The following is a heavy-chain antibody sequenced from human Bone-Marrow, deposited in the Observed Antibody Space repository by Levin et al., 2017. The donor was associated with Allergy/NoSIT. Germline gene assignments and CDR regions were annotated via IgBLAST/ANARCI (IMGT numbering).Heavy chain of an antibody. CDR3: ARGLVDI. J-gene: IGHJ4*02. CDR1: GFTFSDYY. Sequence: KAGGSLRLSCAASGFTFSDYYISWLRQAPGKGLEWLSYIYNSTYTNYVDSVMGRFTISRDNAKNSVFLQMNSLTAEDTAVYYCARGLVDIWGQGTLVTVSS. V-gene: IGHV3-11*06. CDR2: IYNSTYT.